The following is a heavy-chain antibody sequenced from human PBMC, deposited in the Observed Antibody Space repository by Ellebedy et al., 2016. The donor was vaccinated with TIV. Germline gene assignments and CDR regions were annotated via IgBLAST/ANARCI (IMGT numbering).Heavy chain of an antibody. J-gene: IGHJ4*02. CDR3: AKDEVGDGYNYFDY. D-gene: IGHD5-24*01. CDR1: GGTFSSYA. CDR2: IIPILGIA. Sequence: ASVKVSCKASGGTFSSYAISWVRQAPGQGLEWMGRIIPILGIANYAQKFQGRVTITADRFTSTAYMELSSLRSDDTAVYYCAKDEVGDGYNYFDYWGQGTLVTVSS. V-gene: IGHV1-69*04.